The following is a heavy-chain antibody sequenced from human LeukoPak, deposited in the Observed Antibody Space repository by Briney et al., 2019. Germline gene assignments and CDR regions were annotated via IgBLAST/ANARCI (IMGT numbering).Heavy chain of an antibody. CDR3: ARVGWELLNLHFDP. D-gene: IGHD1-26*01. Sequence: NPGGSLRLSCAASGFTFSSYAMSWVRQAPGKGPEWVASIKKDGSQKYYVDSVKGRFTISRDNAQNSLYLQMSSLRVEDTAIYSCARVGWELLNLHFDPWGQGTLVTVSS. CDR2: IKKDGSQK. CDR1: GFTFSSYA. J-gene: IGHJ5*02. V-gene: IGHV3-7*03.